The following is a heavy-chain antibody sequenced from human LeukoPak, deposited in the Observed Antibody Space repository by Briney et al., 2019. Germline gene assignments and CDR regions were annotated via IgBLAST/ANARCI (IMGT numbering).Heavy chain of an antibody. Sequence: GGSLRLSCAASGFTFSDHEMTWVRQAPGKGLEWISYISTNGDVIYYSDSVKGRFTISSDNAKNSLYLQMNSLRAEDTAVYFCARDYYGDDHWGQGTLVTVSS. D-gene: IGHD3-10*01. J-gene: IGHJ4*02. V-gene: IGHV3-48*03. CDR3: ARDYYGDDH. CDR1: GFTFSDHE. CDR2: ISTNGDVI.